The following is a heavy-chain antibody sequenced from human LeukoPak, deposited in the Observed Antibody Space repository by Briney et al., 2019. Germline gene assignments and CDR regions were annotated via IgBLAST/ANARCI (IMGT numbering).Heavy chain of an antibody. V-gene: IGHV1-69*04. D-gene: IGHD4-23*01. CDR3: ARDNGGNPTGPWSD. Sequence: SVKVSCKASGGTFSSYAISWVRQAPGQGLEWMGRIIPILGIANYAQKFQGRVTITADKSTSTAYMELSSLRSEDTAVYYCARDNGGNPTGPWSDWGQGTLVTVSS. CDR1: GGTFSSYA. J-gene: IGHJ4*02. CDR2: IIPILGIA.